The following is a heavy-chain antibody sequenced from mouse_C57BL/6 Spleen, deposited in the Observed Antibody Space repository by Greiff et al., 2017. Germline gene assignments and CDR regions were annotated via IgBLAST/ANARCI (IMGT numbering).Heavy chain of an antibody. CDR1: GYTFTDYY. Sequence: EVQLQQSGPELVKPGASVKISCKASGYTFTDYYMNWVKQSHGKSLEWIGDINPNNGGTSYNQKFKGKATLTVDKSSSTAYMELRSLTSEDSAVYYCARGNYYGSSYPFDYWGQGTTLTVAS. V-gene: IGHV1-26*01. CDR3: ARGNYYGSSYPFDY. D-gene: IGHD1-1*01. J-gene: IGHJ2*01. CDR2: INPNNGGT.